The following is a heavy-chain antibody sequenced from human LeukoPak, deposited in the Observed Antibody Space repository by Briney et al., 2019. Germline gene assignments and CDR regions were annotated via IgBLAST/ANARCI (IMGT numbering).Heavy chain of an antibody. D-gene: IGHD5-12*01. J-gene: IGHJ4*02. V-gene: IGHV1-2*02. CDR1: GYTFTGYY. Sequence: ASVKVSCKASGYTFTGYYMHWVRQAPGQGLEWMGWINPNSGGTNYAQKFQGRVTMTRDTSISTAYMELSRLRSDDTAVYYCAKVVSGYDFWYFAYWGQGTLATVS. CDR2: INPNSGGT. CDR3: AKVVSGYDFWYFAY.